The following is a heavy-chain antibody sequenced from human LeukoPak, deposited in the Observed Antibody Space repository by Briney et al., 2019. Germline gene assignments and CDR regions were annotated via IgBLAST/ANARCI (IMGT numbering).Heavy chain of an antibody. Sequence: SGPTLVKPTQPLTLTCTFSGFSLSTSGVGVGWIRQPPGKALEWLALIYWDDDKRYSPSLKSRLTITKDSSKNQVVLTMTNMDPVDTATYYCAHRGYDSSGYYYDYWGQGTLVTVSS. V-gene: IGHV2-5*02. CDR2: IYWDDDK. D-gene: IGHD3-22*01. CDR1: GFSLSTSGVG. CDR3: AHRGYDSSGYYYDY. J-gene: IGHJ4*02.